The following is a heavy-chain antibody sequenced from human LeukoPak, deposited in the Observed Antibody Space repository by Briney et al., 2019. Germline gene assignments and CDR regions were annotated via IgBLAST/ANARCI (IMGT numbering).Heavy chain of an antibody. D-gene: IGHD3-22*01. CDR2: IKQDGSEK. CDR1: GFTFSSYW. CDR3: ARVSNYYDSSGYLELFDY. J-gene: IGHJ4*02. V-gene: IGHV3-7*01. Sequence: GGSLRLSCAASGFTFSSYWMSWVRQAPGKGLEWVANIKQDGSEKYYVDSVKGRFTISRDNAKNSLYLQMYSLRAEDTAVYYCARVSNYYDSSGYLELFDYWGQGTLVTVSS.